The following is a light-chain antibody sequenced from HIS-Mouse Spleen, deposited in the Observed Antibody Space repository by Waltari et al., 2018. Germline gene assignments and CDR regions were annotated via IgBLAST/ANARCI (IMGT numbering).Light chain of an antibody. V-gene: IGLV2-11*01. CDR2: DVS. Sequence: QSARTQPRSVSGSPGQSVTISYTGTSSDVGGYNYVSWYHQHPGKAPKLMIYDVSKRPSGVPDRFSGSKSGNTASLTISGLQAEDEADYYCCSYAGSYTVVFGGGTKLTVL. CDR1: SSDVGGYNY. J-gene: IGLJ2*01. CDR3: CSYAGSYTVV.